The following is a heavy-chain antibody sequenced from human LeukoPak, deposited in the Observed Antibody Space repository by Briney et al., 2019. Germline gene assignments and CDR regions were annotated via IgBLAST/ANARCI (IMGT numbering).Heavy chain of an antibody. CDR1: EFSVGSNY. CDR3: TTDLGRSRIAPRFYY. V-gene: IGHV3-66*01. CDR2: IYSGGST. D-gene: IGHD6-6*01. Sequence: GGSLRLSCAASEFSVGSNYMTWVRQAPGKGLEWVSLIYSGGSTYYADSVKGRFTISRDNSKNTLYLQMTSLKTEDTAVYYCTTDLGRSRIAPRFYYWGQGTLVTVSS. J-gene: IGHJ4*02.